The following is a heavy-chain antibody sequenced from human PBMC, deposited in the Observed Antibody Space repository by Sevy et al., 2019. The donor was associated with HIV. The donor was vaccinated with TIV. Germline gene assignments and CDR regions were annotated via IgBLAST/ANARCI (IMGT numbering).Heavy chain of an antibody. D-gene: IGHD3-22*01. CDR1: GFTFSNYW. V-gene: IGHV3-7*01. J-gene: IGHJ4*02. CDR2: IKQEGSEK. CDR3: ARPYRTDLFYYSGCGGYYYPSYFDY. Sequence: GGCLRLSCAASGFTFSNYWMSWVRQAPGKGLEWMANIKQEGSEKYYVDSVKGRFTISRDNAKNSLYLQMNSLTAEDMAVLYCARPYRTDLFYYSGCGGYYYPSYFDYWGQGTLVTVSS.